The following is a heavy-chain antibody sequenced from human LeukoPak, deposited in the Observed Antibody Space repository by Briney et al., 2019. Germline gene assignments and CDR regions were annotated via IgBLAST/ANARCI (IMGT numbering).Heavy chain of an antibody. Sequence: PSETLSLTCTVSGGSISSYSWSWIRQPAGKGLECIGHISPSGSTNYNPSLKSRVTMSVDTSKNQFSLKLSSVTAADTAVYYCARPELYYYYMDVWGKGTTVTVS. CDR2: ISPSGST. V-gene: IGHV4-4*07. D-gene: IGHD1-14*01. CDR3: ARPELYYYYMDV. CDR1: GGSISSYS. J-gene: IGHJ6*03.